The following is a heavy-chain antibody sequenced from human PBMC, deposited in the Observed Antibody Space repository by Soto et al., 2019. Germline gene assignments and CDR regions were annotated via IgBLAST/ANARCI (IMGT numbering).Heavy chain of an antibody. CDR1: GYTFTGYY. V-gene: IGHV1-2*04. D-gene: IGHD2-15*01. Sequence: ASVKVSCKASGYTFTGYYMHWVRQAPGQGLEWMGWINPNSGGTNYAQKFQGWVTMTRDTSISTAYMELSRLRSDDTAVYYCARAGRDIVVVVAATNASGAFDIWGQGTMVPVSS. CDR3: ARAGRDIVVVVAATNASGAFDI. J-gene: IGHJ3*02. CDR2: INPNSGGT.